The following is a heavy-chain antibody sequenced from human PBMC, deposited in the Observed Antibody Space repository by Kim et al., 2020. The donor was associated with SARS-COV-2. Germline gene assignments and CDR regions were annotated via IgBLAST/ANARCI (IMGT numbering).Heavy chain of an antibody. V-gene: IGHV5-51*01. CDR3: VRRPDYYDSSGFDY. CDR1: GYTFTSYW. J-gene: IGHJ4*02. Sequence: GESLKMSCKGSGYTFTSYWIGWVRQMPGKGLEWVALMYPGDSDIRYGPSFKGRVTISADKSINTAYLQWSSLKASDTATYYCVRRPDYYDSSGFDYWGQGDRVTVSS. CDR2: MYPGDSDI. D-gene: IGHD3-22*01.